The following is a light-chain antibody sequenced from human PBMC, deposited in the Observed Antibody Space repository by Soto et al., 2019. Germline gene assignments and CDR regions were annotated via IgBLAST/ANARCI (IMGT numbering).Light chain of an antibody. Sequence: DIQMTQSPSSLSASVGDRFTITCQASQDISNYLNWYQQKPGKAPKLLIYDASNLETGVPSRFSGSGSGTEFTFTISSLQPEDTATYYCHQYFNPRTFGGGTKVDIK. CDR1: QDISNY. V-gene: IGKV1-33*01. CDR2: DAS. J-gene: IGKJ4*01. CDR3: HQYFNPRT.